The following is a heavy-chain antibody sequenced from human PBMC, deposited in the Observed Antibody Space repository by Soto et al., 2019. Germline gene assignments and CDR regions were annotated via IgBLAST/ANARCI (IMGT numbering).Heavy chain of an antibody. CDR3: ARRRYYYDSSGYRGDI. D-gene: IGHD3-22*01. V-gene: IGHV4-34*01. CDR2: INHSGST. J-gene: IGHJ3*02. CDR1: GGSFSGYY. Sequence: PSETLSLTCAVYGGSFSGYYWSWIRQPPGKGLEWIGEINHSGSTNYNPSLKSRVTISVDTSKNQFSLKLSSVTAADTAVYYCARRRYYYDSSGYRGDIWGQGTMVTV.